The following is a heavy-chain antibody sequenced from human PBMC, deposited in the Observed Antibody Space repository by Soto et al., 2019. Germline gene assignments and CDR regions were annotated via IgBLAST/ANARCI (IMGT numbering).Heavy chain of an antibody. CDR1: GGSIGGDS. CDR2: IYHSGST. J-gene: IGHJ6*02. Sequence: SETLSLTCTVSGGSIGGDSWSWIRQSPGKGLDFIGYIYHSGSTNYNPSLKSRVTISMDTSKNQFSLRLSSVTAADTAVYYCARAGVVQVSYAMDVWGQGTSVTVSS. V-gene: IGHV4-59*01. D-gene: IGHD1-1*01. CDR3: ARAGVVQVSYAMDV.